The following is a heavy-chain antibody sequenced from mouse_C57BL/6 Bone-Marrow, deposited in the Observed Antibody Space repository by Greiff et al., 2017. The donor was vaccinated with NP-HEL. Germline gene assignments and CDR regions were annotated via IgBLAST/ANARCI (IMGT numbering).Heavy chain of an antibody. CDR2: IHPNSGST. Sequence: QVQLQQPGAELVKPGASVKLSCKASGYTFTSYWLHWVKQRPGQGLEWIGMIHPNSGSTNYNEKFKSKATLTVDKSSSTAYMQLSSLTSEDSAVYYCARPPHYYGSSYGFAYWAKGLWSLSLQ. D-gene: IGHD1-1*01. CDR1: GYTFTSYW. V-gene: IGHV1-64*01. J-gene: IGHJ3*01. CDR3: ARPPHYYGSSYGFAY.